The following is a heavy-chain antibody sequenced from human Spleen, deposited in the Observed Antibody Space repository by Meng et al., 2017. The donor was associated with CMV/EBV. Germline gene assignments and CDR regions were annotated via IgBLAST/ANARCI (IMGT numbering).Heavy chain of an antibody. CDR3: ARFGLYDTSGYSLDP. J-gene: IGHJ5*02. CDR1: GGSFSSYY. V-gene: IGHV4-34*01. D-gene: IGHD3-22*01. CDR2: INHSGST. Sequence: VDGGSFSSYYWNWIRQPAGKGLEWIGEINHSGSTNYNPSLKSRVTISVDTSKNQFSLKLTSVTAADTAVYYCARFGLYDTSGYSLDPWGQGTLVTVSS.